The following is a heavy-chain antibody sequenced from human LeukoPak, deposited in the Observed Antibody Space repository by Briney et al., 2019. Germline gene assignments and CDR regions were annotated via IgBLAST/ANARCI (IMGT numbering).Heavy chain of an antibody. Sequence: ASVKVSCKASGYTFTTYYITWVRQAPGQGLEWMGWISAYNGNTKYAQKFQGRVTMTTDTSTSTAYMELRSLRPDDTAVYYCARDLWYEAGTPYYYYGMDVWGQGTTVTVSS. CDR3: ARDLWYEAGTPYYYYGMDV. CDR2: ISAYNGNT. V-gene: IGHV1-18*01. CDR1: GYTFTTYY. D-gene: IGHD6-19*01. J-gene: IGHJ6*02.